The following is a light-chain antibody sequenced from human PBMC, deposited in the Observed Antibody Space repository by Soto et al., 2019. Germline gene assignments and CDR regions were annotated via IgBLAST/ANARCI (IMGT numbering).Light chain of an antibody. Sequence: PGERVTLSCRASQSVSSSYLTWYQQKPGQAPRLLIYGASTRATGIPARFSGSGSGTDFTLTISSLEPEDFAVYYCQQRNNWPPSITFGPGTRLEI. CDR3: QQRNNWPPSIT. J-gene: IGKJ5*01. CDR1: QSVSSSY. CDR2: GAS. V-gene: IGKV3D-20*02.